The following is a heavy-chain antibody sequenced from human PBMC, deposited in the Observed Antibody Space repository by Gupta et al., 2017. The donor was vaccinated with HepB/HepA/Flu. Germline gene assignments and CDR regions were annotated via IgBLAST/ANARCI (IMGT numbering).Heavy chain of an antibody. CDR2: IWYDGSNK. CDR3: ARRVAVAGVDY. V-gene: IGHV3-33*01. D-gene: IGHD6-19*01. CDR1: GFTFSSYG. Sequence: QVQLVESGGGVVQPGRSLRLSCAASGFTFSSYGMHWVRQAPGKGLEWVAVIWYDGSNKYYADSVKGRFTISRDNSKNTLYLQMNSLRAEDTAVYYCARRVAVAGVDYWGQGTLVTVSS. J-gene: IGHJ4*02.